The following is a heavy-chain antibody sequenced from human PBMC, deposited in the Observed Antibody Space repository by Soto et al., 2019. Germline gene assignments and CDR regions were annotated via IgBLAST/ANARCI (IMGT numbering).Heavy chain of an antibody. J-gene: IGHJ4*02. CDR3: SRVHGSQTAFAH. Sequence: EVQLVQSGAEVKKPGESLKISCQISGYPFTTYWIGWVRQMPGKGLEWMGKIYPPDSDTRYSPSFQGQVTMSVDKSISTAYLQWSSLKASDTAMYYCSRVHGSQTAFAHWGQGTLVTVSS. V-gene: IGHV5-51*03. CDR2: IYPPDSDT. CDR1: GYPFTTYW. D-gene: IGHD5-12*01.